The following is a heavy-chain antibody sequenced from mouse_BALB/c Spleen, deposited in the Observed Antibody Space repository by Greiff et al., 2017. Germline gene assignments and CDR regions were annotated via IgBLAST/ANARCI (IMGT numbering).Heavy chain of an antibody. CDR3: ARYDWFAY. V-gene: IGHV5-9*03. J-gene: IGHJ3*01. CDR1: GFTFSSYT. Sequence: EVQVVESGGGLVKPGGSLKLSCAASGFTFSSYTMSWVRQTPEKRLEWVATISSGGGNTYYPDSVKGRFTISRDKAKNNLYLQMSSLRSEDTALYYWARYDWFAYWGQGTLVTVSA. CDR2: ISSGGGNT.